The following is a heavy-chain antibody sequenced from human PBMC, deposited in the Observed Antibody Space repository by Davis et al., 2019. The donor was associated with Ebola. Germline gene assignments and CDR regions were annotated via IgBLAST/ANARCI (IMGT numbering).Heavy chain of an antibody. V-gene: IGHV3-30*02. Sequence: GESLKISCASSGFTFQIYGIHWVRQAPGKGLEWVSFIRYDGSLQFYADSVKGRFTISRDNSRNTLYLQINSLRNDDAAVYYCARDGMIEGKFDYWGQGTLVSVSS. D-gene: IGHD1-26*01. CDR3: ARDGMIEGKFDY. J-gene: IGHJ4*02. CDR2: IRYDGSLQ. CDR1: GFTFQIYG.